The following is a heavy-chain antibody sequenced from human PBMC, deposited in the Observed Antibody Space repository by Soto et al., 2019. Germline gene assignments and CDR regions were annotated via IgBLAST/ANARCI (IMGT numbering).Heavy chain of an antibody. J-gene: IGHJ4*02. D-gene: IGHD6-19*01. CDR3: ARGVAVAAVYYFDY. CDR2: ISTHNGKT. V-gene: IGHV1-18*04. Sequence: QVQLVQSGAEMKKPGASVRVSCKASGYTFTAYGITWVRQAPGQGLEYMGWISTHNGKTNYAQKVQGRVTLTTDKSTSIAYMYLRALTSDDTAVYYCARGVAVAAVYYFDYWGQGTLVTV. CDR1: GYTFTAYG.